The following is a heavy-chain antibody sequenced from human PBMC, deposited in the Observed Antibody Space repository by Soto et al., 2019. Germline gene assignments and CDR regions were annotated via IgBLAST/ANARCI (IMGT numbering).Heavy chain of an antibody. V-gene: IGHV4-34*01. CDR3: ARSRMDTAMVPDLGYYYGMDV. J-gene: IGHJ6*02. D-gene: IGHD5-18*01. CDR1: GGSFSGYY. CDR2: INHSGST. Sequence: SETLSLTCAVYGGSFSGYYWSWIRQPPGKGLEWIGEINHSGSTNYNPSLKSRVTISVDTSKNQFSLKLSSVTAADTAVYYCARSRMDTAMVPDLGYYYGMDVWGQGTTVTVSS.